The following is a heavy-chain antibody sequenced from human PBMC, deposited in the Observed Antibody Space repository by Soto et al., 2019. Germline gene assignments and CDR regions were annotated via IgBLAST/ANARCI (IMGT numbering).Heavy chain of an antibody. J-gene: IGHJ6*02. CDR3: ARGVMVGAYYYYYGMDV. D-gene: IGHD1-26*01. Sequence: ASVKVSCKASGYTFTSYGINWVRQAPGQGLEWMGWISAYNGNTNYAQKLQGRVTMTTDTSTSTAYMELRSLRSDDTAVYYCARGVMVGAYYYYYGMDVWGQGTTVTVSS. V-gene: IGHV1-18*04. CDR2: ISAYNGNT. CDR1: GYTFTSYG.